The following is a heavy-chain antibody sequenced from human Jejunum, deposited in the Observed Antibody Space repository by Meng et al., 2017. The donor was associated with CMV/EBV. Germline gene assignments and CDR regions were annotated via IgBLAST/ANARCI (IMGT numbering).Heavy chain of an antibody. CDR3: AREHISMVRGYGMDV. Sequence: FSFTDYYMSWIRQAPGKGLEWLACINTNGVTIYYADSVRGRFTISRDNAEKSLYLQMNSLRAEDTAVYYCAREHISMVRGYGMDVWGQGTTVTVSS. CDR2: INTNGVTI. V-gene: IGHV3-11*01. J-gene: IGHJ6*02. D-gene: IGHD3-10*01. CDR1: FSFTDYY.